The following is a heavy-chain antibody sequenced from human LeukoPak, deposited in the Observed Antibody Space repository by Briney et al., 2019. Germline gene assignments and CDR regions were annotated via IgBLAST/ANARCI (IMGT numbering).Heavy chain of an antibody. CDR2: ISDSGVNT. CDR3: ARVLAAGAFDI. D-gene: IGHD2-15*01. Sequence: GGSLGLSCAASGFTFSSSAMSWVRQAPGKGLEWVSGISDSGVNTYYADSVKGRFTISRDNAKSTLYPQMNSLRAEDTAVYYCARVLAAGAFDIWGQGTMVTVSS. CDR1: GFTFSSSA. V-gene: IGHV3-23*01. J-gene: IGHJ3*02.